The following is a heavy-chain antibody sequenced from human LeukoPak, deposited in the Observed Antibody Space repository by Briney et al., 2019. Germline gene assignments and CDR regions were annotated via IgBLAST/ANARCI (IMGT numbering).Heavy chain of an antibody. CDR1: GFTVSSNY. CDR3: ARVDSSAYYYWPDY. V-gene: IGHV3-66*01. D-gene: IGHD3-22*01. CDR2: IYSGGST. J-gene: IGHJ4*02. Sequence: GGSLRLSCAASGFTVSSNYMSWVRQAPGKGLEWVSVIYSGGSTYYADSVKGRFTISRDNAKNSLYLQMNSLRAEDTAVYFCARVDSSAYYYWPDYWGQGTLVTVSS.